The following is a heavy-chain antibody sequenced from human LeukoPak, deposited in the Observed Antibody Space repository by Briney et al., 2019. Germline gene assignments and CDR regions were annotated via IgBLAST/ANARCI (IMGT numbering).Heavy chain of an antibody. CDR2: IYYSGNT. J-gene: IGHJ4*02. CDR1: GGSISPYY. D-gene: IGHD3-10*02. Sequence: PSETLSLTXTVSGGSISPYYWSWIRQPPGKGLEWLGYIYYSGNTEYKPSLKSRVAMSVDTSKNQFSLRLSSVTAADTAVYCCARSTGSTMFIDYWGQGTLVTVSS. V-gene: IGHV4-59*01. CDR3: ARSTGSTMFIDY.